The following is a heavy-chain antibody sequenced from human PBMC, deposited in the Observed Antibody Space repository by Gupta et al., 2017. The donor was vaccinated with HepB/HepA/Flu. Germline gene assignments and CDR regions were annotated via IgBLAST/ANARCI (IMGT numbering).Heavy chain of an antibody. CDR3: AAYGDYWEVYAFDI. CDR1: GFTFSSYW. D-gene: IGHD4-17*01. J-gene: IGHJ3*02. V-gene: IGHV3-7*01. CDR2: IKQDGSEK. Sequence: EVQLVESGGGLVQPGGSLRLSCAASGFTFSSYWMSWVRQAPGKGLEWVANIKQDGSEKYYVDSVKGRFTISRDNAKNSLYLQMNSLRAEDTAVYYCAAYGDYWEVYAFDIWGQGTMVTVSS.